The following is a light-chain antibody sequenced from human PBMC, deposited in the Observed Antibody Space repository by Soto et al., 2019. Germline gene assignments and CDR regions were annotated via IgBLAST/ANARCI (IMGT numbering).Light chain of an antibody. V-gene: IGLV2-23*02. CDR1: SSDIGRYNL. J-gene: IGLJ1*01. CDR2: EVS. CDR3: CSYAESSTGV. Sequence: HSVLTQPASVSGSPGQSITISCTGTSSDIGRYNLGSWYQQHPGKAPKLLISEVSKRPSGISDRFSGSKSGNTAPLTISGLQAEDEADYYCCSYAESSTGVFVTGLKSPS.